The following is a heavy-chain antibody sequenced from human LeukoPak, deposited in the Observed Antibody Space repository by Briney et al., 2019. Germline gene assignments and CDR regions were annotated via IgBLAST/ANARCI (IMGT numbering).Heavy chain of an antibody. J-gene: IGHJ6*02. CDR1: GFTFRNYA. CDR3: ARDLLGMDV. CDR2: ILYDGSNK. Sequence: PGGSLRLSCVASGFTFRNYAMHWVRQAPGKGLEWVAVILYDGSNKYTDSVKGRFTISRDNSKNTLYLQMNSLRAEDTAVYYCARDLLGMDVWGQGTTVTVSS. V-gene: IGHV3-30-3*01.